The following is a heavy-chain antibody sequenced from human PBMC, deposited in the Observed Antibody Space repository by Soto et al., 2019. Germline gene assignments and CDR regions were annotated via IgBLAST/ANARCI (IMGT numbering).Heavy chain of an antibody. CDR3: AKNWNWGSLVH. V-gene: IGHV4-59*08. J-gene: IGHJ4*02. CDR2: IYYGGST. CDR1: GGSSVGYG. Sequence: LEMLCVTWSVAGGSSVGYGGSWIRQPPGKGLEWIGYIYYGGSTNYNPSLKSRVTISVDTPKNQFSLKLSSVTAADTAVYYCAKNWNWGSLVHWGQGTLVTVSS. D-gene: IGHD7-27*01.